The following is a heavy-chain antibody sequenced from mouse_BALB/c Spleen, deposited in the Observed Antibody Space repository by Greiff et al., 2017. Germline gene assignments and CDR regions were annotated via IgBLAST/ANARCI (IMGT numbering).Heavy chain of an antibody. V-gene: IGHV1-67*01. CDR1: GYTFTDYA. CDR2: ISTYYGNT. D-gene: IGHD1-1*01. CDR3: ARDYYGSSYAMDY. J-gene: IGHJ4*01. Sequence: VKLQESGPELVRPGVSVKISCKGSGYTFTDYAMHWVKQSHAKSLEWIGVISTYYGNTNYNQKFKGKATMTVDKSSSTAYMELARLTSEDSAIYYCARDYYGSSYAMDYWGQGTSVTVSS.